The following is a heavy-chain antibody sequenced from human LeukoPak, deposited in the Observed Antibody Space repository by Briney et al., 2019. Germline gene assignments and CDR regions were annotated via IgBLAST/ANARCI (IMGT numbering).Heavy chain of an antibody. Sequence: GGSLTLSCAASGFAVSNNYMSWVRQAPGKGLEWVSSISSSDNYIYYADSVKGRFTISRDNAKKSLYLQMKSLRAEDTAVYYCARDRFDITMIAVANDYWGQGTLVTVSS. CDR1: GFAVSNNY. CDR3: ARDRFDITMIAVANDY. CDR2: ISSSDNYI. V-gene: IGHV3-21*01. J-gene: IGHJ4*02. D-gene: IGHD3-22*01.